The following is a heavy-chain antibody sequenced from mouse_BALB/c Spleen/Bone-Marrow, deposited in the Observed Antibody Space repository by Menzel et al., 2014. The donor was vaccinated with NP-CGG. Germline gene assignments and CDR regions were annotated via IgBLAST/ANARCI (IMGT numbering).Heavy chain of an antibody. Sequence: DVQLQESGGGLVQPGGSLKLSCAASGFTFSSYGMSWVRQTPDKRLELVATINGNGGSTYYPDSVKGRFTISRDNAKNTLYLQMSSLKSEDTAMYYCARDGYYVFYAMDHWGQGTSVTVSS. CDR2: INGNGGST. V-gene: IGHV5-6-3*01. CDR3: ARDGYYVFYAMDH. CDR1: GFTFSSYG. D-gene: IGHD2-3*01. J-gene: IGHJ4*01.